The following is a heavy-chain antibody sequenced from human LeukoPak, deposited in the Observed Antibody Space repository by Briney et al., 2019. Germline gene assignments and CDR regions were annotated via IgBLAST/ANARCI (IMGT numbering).Heavy chain of an antibody. J-gene: IGHJ4*02. CDR2: IHTNGGT. CDR1: GASITSFY. Sequence: SETLSLTCTVSGASITSFYYNWIRQSAGKGLEWIGRIHTNGGTDYRPSLTSRVTMSVDTSKKQTSLKLTSVTAADTAVYFCSRGGGYGDYWGQGILVTVSS. V-gene: IGHV4-4*07. CDR3: SRGGGYGDY. D-gene: IGHD5-12*01.